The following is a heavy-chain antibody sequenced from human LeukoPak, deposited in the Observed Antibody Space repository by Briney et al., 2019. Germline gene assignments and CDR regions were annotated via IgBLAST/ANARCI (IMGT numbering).Heavy chain of an antibody. D-gene: IGHD4-17*01. V-gene: IGHV4-34*01. J-gene: IGHJ6*03. CDR3: ARELGDYAYYYYMDV. CDR1: GGSCSGYY. Sequence: SETLSLTCAVYGGSCSGYYWSWIRQPPGKGLEWIGEINHSGSTNYNPSLKSRVTISVDTSKNQFSLKLSSVTAADTAVYYCARELGDYAYYYYMDVWGKGITVTVSS. CDR2: INHSGST.